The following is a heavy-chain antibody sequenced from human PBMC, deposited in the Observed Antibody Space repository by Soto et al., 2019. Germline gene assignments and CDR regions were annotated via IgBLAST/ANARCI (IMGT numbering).Heavy chain of an antibody. Sequence: QVQLVQSGAEVKKPGASVKVSCKASGYTFTSYDINWVRQATGQGLEWMGWMNPNSGNKGYAQKFQGRVTTTRNTSISTAYMELSSRRSEDTAVYYCARRSDIWDYYYGMDVWGQGTTVTVSS. V-gene: IGHV1-8*01. D-gene: IGHD3-9*01. CDR1: GYTFTSYD. CDR3: ARRSDIWDYYYGMDV. CDR2: MNPNSGNK. J-gene: IGHJ6*02.